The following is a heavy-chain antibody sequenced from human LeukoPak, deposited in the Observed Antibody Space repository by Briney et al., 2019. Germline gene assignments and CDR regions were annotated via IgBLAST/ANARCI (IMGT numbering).Heavy chain of an antibody. CDR1: GGSFSGYY. CDR2: INHSGST. J-gene: IGHJ6*03. V-gene: IGHV4-34*01. Sequence: SETLSLTCAVYGGSFSGYYWSWIRQPPGKGLEWIGEINHSGSTNYNPSLKSRVTISVDTSKNQFSLKLSSVTAADTAVYYCARGVSSSSAYYYYMDVWGKGTTVTVSS. D-gene: IGHD6-6*01. CDR3: ARGVSSSSAYYYYMDV.